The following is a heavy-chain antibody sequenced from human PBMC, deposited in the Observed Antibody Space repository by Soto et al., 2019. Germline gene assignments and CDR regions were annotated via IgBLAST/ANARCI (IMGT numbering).Heavy chain of an antibody. D-gene: IGHD6-19*01. J-gene: IGHJ6*02. V-gene: IGHV4-34*01. CDR1: GGSFSGYY. CDR3: ASEYSSGWYPDYGMDV. Sequence: PSETLSLTCAVYGGSFSGYYWSWIRQPPGKGLEWIGEINHSGSTNYNPSLKSRVTISVDTSKNQFSLKLSSVTAADTAVYYCASEYSSGWYPDYGMDVWDQGTTVTVSS. CDR2: INHSGST.